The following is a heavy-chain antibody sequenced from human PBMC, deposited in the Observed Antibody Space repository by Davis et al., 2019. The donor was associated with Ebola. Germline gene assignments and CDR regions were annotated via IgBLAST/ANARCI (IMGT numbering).Heavy chain of an antibody. CDR3: ARSAGTVIGYYFDY. CDR2: MNPNSGNT. J-gene: IGHJ4*02. CDR1: GYTFTSYD. Sequence: ASVKVSCKASGYTFTSYDINWVRQATGQGLEWMGWMNPNSGNTGYAQKFQGRVIMTRNTSISTAYMELSSLGSEDTAVYYCARSAGTVIGYYFDYWGQGSLVTVSS. V-gene: IGHV1-8*01. D-gene: IGHD4-17*01.